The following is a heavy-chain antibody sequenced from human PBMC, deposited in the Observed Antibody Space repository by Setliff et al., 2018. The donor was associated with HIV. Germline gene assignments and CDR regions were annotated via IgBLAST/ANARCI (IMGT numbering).Heavy chain of an antibody. D-gene: IGHD3-16*01. CDR2: IKQDGTER. J-gene: IGHJ4*02. Sequence: GGSLRLSCTASGLNLTNHWMAWVRQAPGKGLEWVANIKQDGTERCYVGSVRGRFTISRDNAKNSLYLQMNSLRAEDTAVYYCGRDRLSLKMGGDYWGQGTLVTVSS. V-gene: IGHV3-7*01. CDR1: GLNLTNHW. CDR3: GRDRLSLKMGGDY.